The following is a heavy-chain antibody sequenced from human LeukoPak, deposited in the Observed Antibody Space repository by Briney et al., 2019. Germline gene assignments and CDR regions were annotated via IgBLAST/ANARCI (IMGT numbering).Heavy chain of an antibody. Sequence: GGSLRLSCAASGFTFSNEMNWVRQAPGKGLEWVSYISSSGSTIYYADSVKGRFTISRDNAKNSLYLQMNSLRSEDTAVYYCAGEVSHGYSYGWGNFDYWGQGTLVTVSS. CDR1: GFTFSNE. CDR2: ISSSGSTI. V-gene: IGHV3-48*03. J-gene: IGHJ4*02. CDR3: AGEVSHGYSYGWGNFDY. D-gene: IGHD5-18*01.